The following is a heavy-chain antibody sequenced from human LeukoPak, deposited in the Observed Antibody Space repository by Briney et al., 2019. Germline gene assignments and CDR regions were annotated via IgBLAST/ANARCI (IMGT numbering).Heavy chain of an antibody. V-gene: IGHV1-2*02. CDR3: ARVQGIQSSDAFDI. D-gene: IGHD4-11*01. Sequence: GASVKVSCKASGYTFTGYYMHWVRQAPGQGLEWMGWINPNSGGTNYAQKFQGRVTMTRDTSISTAYMELSRLRSDDTAVYYCARVQGIQSSDAFDIWGQGTMVTVSS. J-gene: IGHJ3*02. CDR1: GYTFTGYY. CDR2: INPNSGGT.